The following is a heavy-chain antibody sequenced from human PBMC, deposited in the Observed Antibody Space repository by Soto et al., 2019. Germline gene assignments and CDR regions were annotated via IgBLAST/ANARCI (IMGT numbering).Heavy chain of an antibody. CDR3: ARGSDYVWGSYRYHYYYGMDV. V-gene: IGHV4-59*01. CDR2: IYYSGIT. D-gene: IGHD3-16*02. Sequence: SETLSLTCTVSGGSISSYYWSWIRQPPGKGLEWIGYIYYSGITNYNPSLKSRVTISVDTSKNQFSLKLSSVTAADTAVYYCARGSDYVWGSYRYHYYYGMDVWGQGTTVTVSS. J-gene: IGHJ6*02. CDR1: GGSISSYY.